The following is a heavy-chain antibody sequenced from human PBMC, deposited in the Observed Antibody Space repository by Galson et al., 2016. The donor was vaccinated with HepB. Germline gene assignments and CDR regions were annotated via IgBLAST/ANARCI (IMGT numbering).Heavy chain of an antibody. Sequence: PALVKPTQTLTLTCTFSGFSLGTSGMCVSWIRQPPGKALEWLALIDWDDDKYYSTSLKTRLTISKDTSKNQVVLRMTNMDPVDTATYYCVRSLDSGSYSAFDYWGQGNLVTVS. CDR3: VRSLDSGSYSAFDY. CDR1: GFSLGTSGMC. D-gene: IGHD1-26*01. V-gene: IGHV2-70*01. J-gene: IGHJ4*02. CDR2: IDWDDDK.